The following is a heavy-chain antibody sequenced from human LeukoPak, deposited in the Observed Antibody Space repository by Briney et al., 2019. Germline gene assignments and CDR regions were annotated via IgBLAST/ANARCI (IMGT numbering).Heavy chain of an antibody. D-gene: IGHD3-3*01. J-gene: IGHJ4*02. Sequence: SETLSLTCTVSGGSISSYYWSWIRQPPGKGLEGIGYIYYSGSTNYNPSLKSRVTISVDTSKNQLSLKLSSVTAADTAVYYCARQQGPFFFDYWGQGTLVTVSS. CDR3: ARQQGPFFFDY. CDR2: IYYSGST. V-gene: IGHV4-59*08. CDR1: GGSISSYY.